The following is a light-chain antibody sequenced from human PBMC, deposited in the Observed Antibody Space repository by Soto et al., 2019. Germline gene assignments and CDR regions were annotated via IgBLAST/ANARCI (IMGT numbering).Light chain of an antibody. CDR1: TGAVSNGHY. V-gene: IGLV7-46*01. CDR2: DTT. CDR3: LFSYNAPYG. J-gene: IGLJ1*01. Sequence: ALVTQEASLTVSTGWTVTLTRVNSTGAVSNGHYPYWFQQKPGQTPRTLIYDTTNRHSWTPARFSSTLPVTTAALTLPGAQPEDEAEYYCLFSYNAPYGVRTGTKVTV.